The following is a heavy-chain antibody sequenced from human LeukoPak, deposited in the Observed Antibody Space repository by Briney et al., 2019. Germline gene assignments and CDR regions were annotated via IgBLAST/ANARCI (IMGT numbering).Heavy chain of an antibody. J-gene: IGHJ4*02. V-gene: IGHV4-59*08. CDR3: AKRGSNTWSDFDY. Sequence: PSETLSLTCTVSGGSISSHFWSWIRQPPGKGLEWIGYIYYSGITNYNPSLKSRATISVDTSKNQFSLKLNSVTPADTAVYYCAKRGSNTWSDFDYWGQGTLVTVSS. CDR1: GGSISSHF. D-gene: IGHD6-13*01. CDR2: IYYSGIT.